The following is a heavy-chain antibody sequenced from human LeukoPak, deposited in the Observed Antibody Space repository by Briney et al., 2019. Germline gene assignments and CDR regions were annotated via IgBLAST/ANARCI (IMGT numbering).Heavy chain of an antibody. CDR3: AREEETVKAFGP. CDR2: IYAGGST. Sequence: GGSLRLSCAASGFTVSSSYMNWVRQAPGKGLEWVSIIYAGGSTYYAGSVEGRFTISSDHYKNTLCLQMNSLRAEDTAVYYCAREEETVKAFGPWGQGTLVTVSS. V-gene: IGHV3-53*01. J-gene: IGHJ5*02. CDR1: GFTVSSSY. D-gene: IGHD4-17*01.